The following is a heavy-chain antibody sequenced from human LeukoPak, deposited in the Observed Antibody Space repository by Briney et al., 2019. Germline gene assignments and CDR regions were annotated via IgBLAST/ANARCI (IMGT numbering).Heavy chain of an antibody. J-gene: IGHJ4*02. CDR2: INSDGSTI. Sequence: GGSLRLSCAGSGFIFSSTWMHWVRQAPGGGLVWVSRINSDGSTINYADSVKGRLTISRDNAKNTLYLQMNSLRVEDTALHFCATAGNYRFDYWGQGTLVTVSS. V-gene: IGHV3-74*01. CDR1: GFIFSSTW. D-gene: IGHD1-7*01. CDR3: ATAGNYRFDY.